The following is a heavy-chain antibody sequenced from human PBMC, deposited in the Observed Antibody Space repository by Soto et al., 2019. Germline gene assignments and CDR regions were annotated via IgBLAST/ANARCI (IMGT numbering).Heavy chain of an antibody. D-gene: IGHD3-22*01. CDR3: ASSHYYDSSGYPVPFDY. Sequence: EVQLVESGGGLVQPGGSLRLSCAASGFTFSNYSMNWVRQAPGKGLEWVSYITRSSTTISYAASVKGRFTISRDNARNSLYLQMNSLRAEDTAVYYCASSHYYDSSGYPVPFDYWGQGTLVTVSS. CDR2: ITRSSTTI. CDR1: GFTFSNYS. J-gene: IGHJ4*02. V-gene: IGHV3-48*01.